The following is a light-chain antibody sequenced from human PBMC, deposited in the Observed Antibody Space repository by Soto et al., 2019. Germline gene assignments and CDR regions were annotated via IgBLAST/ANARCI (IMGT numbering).Light chain of an antibody. CDR3: QQYGNSPWT. V-gene: IGKV3-20*01. Sequence: EIVLTQSPGTLSLSPWERVTLSCKASQSVSSSYLAWYQQKPGQAPRLLIYGASSRATGIPDRFSGSGSGTEFTLTITRLEPEDFAVYHCQQYGNSPWTFGQGTKVDIK. CDR2: GAS. CDR1: QSVSSSY. J-gene: IGKJ1*01.